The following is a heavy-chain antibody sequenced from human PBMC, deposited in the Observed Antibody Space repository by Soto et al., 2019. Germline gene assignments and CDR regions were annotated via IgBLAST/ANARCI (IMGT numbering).Heavy chain of an antibody. V-gene: IGHV3-53*04. J-gene: IGHJ3*02. CDR2: IYSGGST. D-gene: IGHD6-19*01. Sequence: EVQLVESGGGLVQPGGSLRLSCAASGFTVSSNYMSWVRQAPGKGLEWVSVIYSGGSTYYADSVKGRFTISRHNSKNTLYLQMNRLRAEDTALYYCARDHASSSGWSPAFDIWGQGTMVTVSS. CDR1: GFTVSSNY. CDR3: ARDHASSSGWSPAFDI.